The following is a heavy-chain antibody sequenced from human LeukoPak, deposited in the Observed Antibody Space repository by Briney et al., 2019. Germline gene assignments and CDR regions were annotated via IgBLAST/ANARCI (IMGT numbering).Heavy chain of an antibody. V-gene: IGHV5-51*01. CDR3: ARVGYYDFWSGPSYFDY. CDR2: IYPGDSDT. D-gene: IGHD3-3*01. CDR1: GYSFTSYW. J-gene: IGHJ4*02. Sequence: GESLKISCKGSGYSFTSYWIGWVRQMPGKGLEWMGIIYPGDSDTRYSPSFQGQVAISADKSISTAYLQWSSLKASDTAMYYCARVGYYDFWSGPSYFDYWGQGTLVTVSS.